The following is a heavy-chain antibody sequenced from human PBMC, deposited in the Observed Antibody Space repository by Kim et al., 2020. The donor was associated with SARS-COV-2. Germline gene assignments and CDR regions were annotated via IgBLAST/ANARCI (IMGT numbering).Heavy chain of an antibody. Sequence: GGSLRLSCAASGFSFSHAWMSWIRQAPGKGLEWVGRIKSKTDGETTDYAAPVKGRFTISRDDSKNTLYLQMNSLKTEDTAVYYCTPVGYCSGGSCPAGDYWGQVTLVTVSS. V-gene: IGHV3-15*01. CDR2: IKSKTDGETT. D-gene: IGHD2-15*01. CDR3: TPVGYCSGGSCPAGDY. CDR1: GFSFSHAW. J-gene: IGHJ4*02.